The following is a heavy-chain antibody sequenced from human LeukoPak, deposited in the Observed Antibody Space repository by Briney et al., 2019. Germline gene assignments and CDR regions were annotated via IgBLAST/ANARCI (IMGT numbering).Heavy chain of an antibody. CDR2: ISGSCGST. CDR1: GFTFSCYA. V-gene: IGHV3-23*01. CDR3: AKGEQQLALNWFDP. Sequence: AGGSLRLSCAASGFTFSCYAMSWVRQAPGKGLEWVSAISGSCGSTYYADSVKGRFTISRDNSKNTLYLQMNSLRAEDTAVYYCAKGEQQLALNWFDPWGQGTQVTVSS. D-gene: IGHD6-13*01. J-gene: IGHJ5*02.